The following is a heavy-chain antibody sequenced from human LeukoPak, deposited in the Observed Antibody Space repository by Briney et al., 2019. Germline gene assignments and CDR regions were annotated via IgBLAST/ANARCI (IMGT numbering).Heavy chain of an antibody. J-gene: IGHJ4*02. CDR3: ARATYYYDSSGYYLDY. D-gene: IGHD3-22*01. V-gene: IGHV4-59*08. CDR2: IYYSGST. Sequence: SETLSLTCTVSGGSISSYYWSWIRQPPGKGLEWIGYIYYSGSTNYNPSLKSRVTISVDTSKSQFSLKLSSVTAADTAVYYCARATYYYDSSGYYLDYWGQGTLVTVSS. CDR1: GGSISSYY.